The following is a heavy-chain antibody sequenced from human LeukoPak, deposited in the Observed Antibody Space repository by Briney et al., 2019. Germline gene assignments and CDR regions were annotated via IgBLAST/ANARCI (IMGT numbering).Heavy chain of an antibody. Sequence: SETLSLTCTVSGGSISSSSYYWGWIRQPPVKGLEWIGSIYYSGSTYYNPSLKSRVTIFVDTSKNQFSLKLSSVTAADTAVYYCARHVGYCSGGSCPGYFDYWGQETLVTVSS. J-gene: IGHJ4*02. CDR3: ARHVGYCSGGSCPGYFDY. CDR1: GGSISSSSYY. CDR2: IYYSGST. D-gene: IGHD2-15*01. V-gene: IGHV4-39*01.